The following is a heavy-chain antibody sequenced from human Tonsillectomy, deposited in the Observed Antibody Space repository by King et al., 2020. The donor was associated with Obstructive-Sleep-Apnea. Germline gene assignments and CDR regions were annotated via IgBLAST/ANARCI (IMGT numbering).Heavy chain of an antibody. D-gene: IGHD5-12*01. CDR3: ARTGYSGYYNWFDP. J-gene: IGHJ5*02. Sequence: QLQESGPGLVKPSETLSLTCTVSGDSISSDYWSWIRQPPGKGLEWIGYVFYSGSTKHNPSLKSRVTISVDTSKNQFSLKLSSVTAADTAVYYCARTGYSGYYNWFDPWGQGTLVTVSS. CDR2: VFYSGST. V-gene: IGHV4-59*08. CDR1: GDSISSDY.